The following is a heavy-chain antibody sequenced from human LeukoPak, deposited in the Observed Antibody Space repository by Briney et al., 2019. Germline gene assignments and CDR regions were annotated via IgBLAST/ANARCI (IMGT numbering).Heavy chain of an antibody. J-gene: IGHJ4*02. CDR1: GGSISSYY. V-gene: IGHV4-59*08. D-gene: IGHD4-17*01. Sequence: SETLSLTCTVSGGSISSYYWSWIRQPPGKGLEWIGYIYYSGSTNYNPSPKSRVTISVDTSKNQFSLKLSSVTAADTAVYYCASLSVTHRRFDYWGQGTLVTVSS. CDR2: IYYSGST. CDR3: ASLSVTHRRFDY.